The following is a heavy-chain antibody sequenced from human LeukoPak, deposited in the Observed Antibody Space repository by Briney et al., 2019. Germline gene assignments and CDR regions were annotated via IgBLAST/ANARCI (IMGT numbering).Heavy chain of an antibody. CDR1: GGSISSYY. J-gene: IGHJ1*01. CDR2: VYSSGTT. D-gene: IGHD2-21*02. Sequence: SETLSLTCTVSGGSISSYYWSWIRQPPGKGLEWIGYVYSSGTTNYNPSLESRVSVSVDTSKNQFSLKVTSVAAADTAVYYCARHGTAAGPFQLWGQGTQVTVSS. CDR3: ARHGTAAGPFQL. V-gene: IGHV4-59*08.